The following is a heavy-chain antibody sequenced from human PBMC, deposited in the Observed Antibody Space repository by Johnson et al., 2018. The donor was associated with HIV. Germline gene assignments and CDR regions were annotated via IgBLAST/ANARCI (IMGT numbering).Heavy chain of an antibody. CDR3: CKFVGYCSGGGCYTPGDI. CDR2: IHSGDKT. V-gene: IGHV3-66*01. CDR1: GFTVRSNH. D-gene: IGHD2-15*01. Sequence: VQLLESGGGLVQPGGSLRLSCAASGFTVRSNHISWVRQTPGTGLEWVSVIHSGDKTYYADSVKGRFTISRDNSENTVYLQMNSLKSEDTAVYYCCKFVGYCSGGGCYTPGDIWGRGTMVTVSS. J-gene: IGHJ3*02.